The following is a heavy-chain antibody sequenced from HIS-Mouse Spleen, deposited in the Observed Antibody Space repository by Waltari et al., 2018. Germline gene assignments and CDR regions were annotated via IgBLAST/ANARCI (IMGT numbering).Heavy chain of an antibody. CDR3: ASRYSSSSQFGY. J-gene: IGHJ4*02. CDR2: IYYSGST. D-gene: IGHD6-6*01. CDR1: GGAISSSSYY. V-gene: IGHV4-39*07. Sequence: QLQLQESGPGLVKPSETLSLTCPVSGGAISSSSYYWGWSRQPPGKGLEWIGSIYYSGSTYYNPSLKSRVTISVDTSKNQFSLKLSSVTAADTAVYYCASRYSSSSQFGYWGQGTLVTVSS.